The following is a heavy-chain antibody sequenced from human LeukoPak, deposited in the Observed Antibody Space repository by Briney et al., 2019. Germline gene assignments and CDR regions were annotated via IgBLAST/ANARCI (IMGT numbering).Heavy chain of an antibody. CDR2: ISSSSSYI. D-gene: IGHD6-13*01. CDR3: ARQRIAAAGDLGP. J-gene: IGHJ5*02. Sequence: GGSLRLSCAVSGFTFSTYSMNCVRQAPVTGLGGGSSISSSSSYIYYADSVKGRFTISRDNAKNSLYLQMNSLRAEDTAVYYCARQRIAAAGDLGPWGQGTLVTVSS. CDR1: GFTFSTYS. V-gene: IGHV3-21*01.